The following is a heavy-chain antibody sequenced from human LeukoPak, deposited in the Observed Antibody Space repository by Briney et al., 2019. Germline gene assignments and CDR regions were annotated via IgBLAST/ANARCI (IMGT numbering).Heavy chain of an antibody. Sequence: SGGSLRLSCTASGFTFSLYAMNWVRQAPGKGLEWVSYINSESSDILYAGSVKGRFTISRDIAKNSLYLQMNSLRAEDTAVYYCARDTYRPQLIDSWGQGPWSPSPQ. CDR3: ARDTYRPQLIDS. CDR1: GFTFSLYA. D-gene: IGHD5-18*01. J-gene: IGHJ4*02. CDR2: INSESSDI. V-gene: IGHV3-21*01.